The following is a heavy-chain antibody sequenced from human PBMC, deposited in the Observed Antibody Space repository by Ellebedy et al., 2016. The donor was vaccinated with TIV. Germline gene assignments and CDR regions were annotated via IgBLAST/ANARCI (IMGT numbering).Heavy chain of an antibody. CDR2: ISYDGSNK. CDR3: AGERGGSDDD. CDR1: GFTFSSYG. D-gene: IGHD2-15*01. J-gene: IGHJ4*02. Sequence: GESLKISXAASGFTFSSYGMHWVRQAPGKGLEWVAVISYDGSNKYYADSVKGRFTISRDNSKNTLYLQMNSLRAEDTAVYYCAGERGGSDDDWGQGTLVTVSS. V-gene: IGHV3-30*19.